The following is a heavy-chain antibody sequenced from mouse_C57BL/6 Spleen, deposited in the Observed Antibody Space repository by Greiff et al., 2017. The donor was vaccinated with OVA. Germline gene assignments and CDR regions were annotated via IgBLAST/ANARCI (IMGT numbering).Heavy chain of an antibody. J-gene: IGHJ1*03. D-gene: IGHD1-1*01. V-gene: IGHV1-52*01. CDR3: ATSTTVVATDYWYFDV. CDR1: GYTFTSYW. Sequence: VQLQQPGAELVRPGSSVKLSCKASGYTFTSYWMHWVKQRPIQGLEWIGNIDPSDSETHYNQKFKDKATMTVDKSSSTAYMQLSSLTSEDSAVYYCATSTTVVATDYWYFDVWGTGTTVTVSS. CDR2: IDPSDSET.